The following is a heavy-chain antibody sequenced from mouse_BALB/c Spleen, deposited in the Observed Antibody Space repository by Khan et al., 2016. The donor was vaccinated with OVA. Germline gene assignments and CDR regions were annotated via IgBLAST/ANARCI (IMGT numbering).Heavy chain of an antibody. CDR3: ARSSSYWYSDV. CDR1: GYTFTNYG. CDR2: INTYTGEP. J-gene: IGHJ1*01. D-gene: IGHD1-3*01. V-gene: IGHV9-1*02. Sequence: QIQLVQSGPELKKPGETVKISCKASGYTFTNYGMNWVKQAPGKGLKWMGWINTYTGEPTYADDFKGRFVFSLDTSASTAYLQISNLKNEDMTTYFCARSSSYWYSDVWGAGTTVTVSS.